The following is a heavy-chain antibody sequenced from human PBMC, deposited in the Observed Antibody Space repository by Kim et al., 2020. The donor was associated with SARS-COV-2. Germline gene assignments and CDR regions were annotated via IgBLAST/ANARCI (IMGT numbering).Heavy chain of an antibody. CDR3: ARDYYDNSGYYYSTY. CDR1: GFTFSSYT. J-gene: IGHJ4*02. D-gene: IGHD3-22*01. CDR2: ITGSSSTI. V-gene: IGHV3-48*02. Sequence: GGSLRLSCAASGFTFSSYTMNWVRQAPGKGLEWISHITGSSSTIYYADSVKGRFTISRDNAKNSLYLQMNSLRDEDTAVYFCARDYYDNSGYYYSTYWGQGTLVTVSS.